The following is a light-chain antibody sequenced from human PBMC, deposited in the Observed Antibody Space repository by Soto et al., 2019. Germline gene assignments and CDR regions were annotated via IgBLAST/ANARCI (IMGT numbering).Light chain of an antibody. J-gene: IGKJ1*01. CDR2: DAS. CDR3: QQYGRSPT. Sequence: EIVMTPSPATLSLSPGERATLSCRASQIVTSDYLAWYQHKAGQAPRLLIYDASSRATGIPDRFSGSGSGTGFTLTISRVEPEDFAVYYCQQYGRSPTFGQGTKVDIK. V-gene: IGKV3-20*01. CDR1: QIVTSDY.